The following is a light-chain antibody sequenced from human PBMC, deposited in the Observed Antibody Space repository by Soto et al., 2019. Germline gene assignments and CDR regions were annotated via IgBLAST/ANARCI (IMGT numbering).Light chain of an antibody. CDR1: SSDVGGYNY. V-gene: IGLV2-14*01. J-gene: IGLJ1*01. Sequence: QSALTQPASVSGSPGQSITISCTGTSSDVGGYNYVSWYQQHPGKAPKLMIYEVSNRPSGVSNSFSGSKSGNTASLTISGLQAEDEADYYCSSYTSSSTHYVFGTGTKVTVL. CDR3: SSYTSSSTHYV. CDR2: EVS.